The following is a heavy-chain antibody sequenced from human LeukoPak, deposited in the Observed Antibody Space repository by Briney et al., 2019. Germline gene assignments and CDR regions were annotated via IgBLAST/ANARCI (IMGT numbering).Heavy chain of an antibody. CDR2: ISWNSGSI. CDR1: GFTFDDYA. D-gene: IGHD1/OR15-1a*01. V-gene: IGHV3-9*01. Sequence: PGRSLRLSCAASGFTFDDYALHWVRQAPGKGPEWVSGISWNSGSITYADSVKGRLTVSRDNAKNSLFLQMNSLRAEDTALYYCAKDRTGKITGNMDSWAQGTPVTVSS. J-gene: IGHJ4*02. CDR3: AKDRTGKITGNMDS.